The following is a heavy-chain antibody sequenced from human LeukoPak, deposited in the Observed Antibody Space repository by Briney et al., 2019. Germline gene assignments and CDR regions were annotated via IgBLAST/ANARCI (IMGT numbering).Heavy chain of an antibody. D-gene: IGHD3-22*01. CDR3: ARGYYYDSSGYSASGMSLDY. CDR1: GGTFSSYA. V-gene: IGHV1-69*04. J-gene: IGHJ4*02. CDR2: IIPIFGIA. Sequence: VASVKVSCKASGGTFSSYAISWVRQAPGQGLEWMGRIIPIFGIANYAQKFQGRVTITADKSTSTAYMELSSLRSEDTAVYYCARGYYYDSSGYSASGMSLDYWGQGTLVTVSS.